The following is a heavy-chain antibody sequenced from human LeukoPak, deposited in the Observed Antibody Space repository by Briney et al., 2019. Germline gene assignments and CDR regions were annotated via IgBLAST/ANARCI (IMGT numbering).Heavy chain of an antibody. J-gene: IGHJ5*02. CDR3: AREIIRFRFDP. CDR1: GGSFSGYY. Sequence: SETLSLTCAVYGGSFSGYYWSWIRQPPGKGLEWIGEINHSGSTNYNPSLKSRVTISVDTSKNQFSLKLSSVTAADTAVYYCAREIIRFRFDPWGQGTLVTVSS. CDR2: INHSGST. D-gene: IGHD4-17*01. V-gene: IGHV4-34*01.